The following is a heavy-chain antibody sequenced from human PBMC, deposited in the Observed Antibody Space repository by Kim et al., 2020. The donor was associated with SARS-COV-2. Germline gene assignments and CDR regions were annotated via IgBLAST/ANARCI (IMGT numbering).Heavy chain of an antibody. Sequence: YADSVKGRFTISRDNSKNTLYLQMNSLRAEDTAVYYCAKDIRWIAAFFDYWGQGTLVTVSS. V-gene: IGHV3-23*01. J-gene: IGHJ4*02. CDR3: AKDIRWIAAFFDY. D-gene: IGHD6-13*01.